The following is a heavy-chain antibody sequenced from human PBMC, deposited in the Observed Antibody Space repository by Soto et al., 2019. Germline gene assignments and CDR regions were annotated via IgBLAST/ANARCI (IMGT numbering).Heavy chain of an antibody. CDR3: ARENVLRYYFDY. Sequence: GGSLRLSCAASGFTFSSYAMHWVRQAPGKGLEWVAVISYDGSNKYYADSVKGRFTISRDNSKNTLYLQMNSLRAEDTAVYYCARENVLRYYFDYWGQGTLVTVSS. J-gene: IGHJ4*02. V-gene: IGHV3-30-3*01. CDR2: ISYDGSNK. CDR1: GFTFSSYA.